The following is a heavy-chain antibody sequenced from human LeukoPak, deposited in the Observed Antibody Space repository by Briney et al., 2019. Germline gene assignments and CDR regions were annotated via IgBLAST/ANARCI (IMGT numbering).Heavy chain of an antibody. CDR2: ISSSSSYI. V-gene: IGHV3-21*04. D-gene: IGHD6-13*01. J-gene: IGHJ5*02. Sequence: GGSLRLSCAASGFTFSSYSMNWVRQAPGKGLEWVSSISSSSSYIYYADSVKGRFTISRDNAKNSLYLQMNSLRADDTAVYYCARDHRAYSSSWYDLSFHWFDPWGQGTLVTVSS. CDR3: ARDHRAYSSSWYDLSFHWFDP. CDR1: GFTFSSYS.